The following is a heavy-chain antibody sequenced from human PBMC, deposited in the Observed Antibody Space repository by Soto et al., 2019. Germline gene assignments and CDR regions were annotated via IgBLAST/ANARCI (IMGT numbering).Heavy chain of an antibody. V-gene: IGHV3-23*01. D-gene: IGHD5-18*01. CDR2: IRGSGGST. CDR3: AKDKRPLWRILMDV. J-gene: IGHJ6*02. Sequence: EVQLLESGGGLVQPGGSLRLSCAASGFTFSSYAMSWVRQAPGKGLEWVSAIRGSGGSTYYADSVKGRFTISRDNSKNALYPQMNSLRAEDTAVYYCAKDKRPLWRILMDVWGQGTTVTVSS. CDR1: GFTFSSYA.